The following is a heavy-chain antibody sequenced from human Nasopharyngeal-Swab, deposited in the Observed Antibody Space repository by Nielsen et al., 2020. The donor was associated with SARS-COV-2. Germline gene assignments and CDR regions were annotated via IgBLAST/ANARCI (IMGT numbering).Heavy chain of an antibody. CDR3: ARRRDDFDF. CDR1: GGSISSGGYY. J-gene: IGHJ4*02. V-gene: IGHV4-61*08. Sequence: SETLSLTCTVSGGSISSGGYYWSWIRQPPGKGLEWIGYIHYSGSANYNPSLKSRVTISLDTSKDQFSLKLRSVTAADTAVYYCARRRDDFDFWGQGTLVTVSS. CDR2: IHYSGSA.